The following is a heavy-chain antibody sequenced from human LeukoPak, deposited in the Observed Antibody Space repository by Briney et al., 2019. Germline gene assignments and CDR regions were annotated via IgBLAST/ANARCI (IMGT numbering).Heavy chain of an antibody. V-gene: IGHV3-30-3*01. CDR3: ARDGGSLWFGELLFHYYYYYSMDV. D-gene: IGHD3-10*01. Sequence: GGSLRLSCAASGFTFSSYAMHWVRQAPGKGLEWVAVISYDGSNKYYADSVKGRFTISRDNSKNTLYLQMNSLRAEDTAVYYCARDGGSLWFGELLFHYYYYYSMDVWGQGTTVTVSS. J-gene: IGHJ6*02. CDR1: GFTFSSYA. CDR2: ISYDGSNK.